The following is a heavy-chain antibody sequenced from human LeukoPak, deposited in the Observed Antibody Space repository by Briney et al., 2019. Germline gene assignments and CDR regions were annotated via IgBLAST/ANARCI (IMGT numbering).Heavy chain of an antibody. D-gene: IGHD6-13*01. CDR1: GGTFSSCA. CDR3: AREAAAAGENYFDY. Sequence: ASVKVSCKASGGTFSSCAISWVRQAPGQGLEWMGWINPKSGGTNYAQKFQGRVTMTRDTSISTAYMELSRLRSDDTAVYYCAREAAAAGENYFDYWGQGTLVTVSS. V-gene: IGHV1-2*02. CDR2: INPKSGGT. J-gene: IGHJ4*02.